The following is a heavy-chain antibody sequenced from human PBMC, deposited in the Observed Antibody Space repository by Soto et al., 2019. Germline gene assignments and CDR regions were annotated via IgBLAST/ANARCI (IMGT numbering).Heavy chain of an antibody. CDR3: AKDSSSLPAYFDY. CDR2: ISWNSGSI. V-gene: IGHV3-9*01. CDR1: GFTFDDYA. Sequence: GGSLRLSCAASGFTFDDYAMHWVRQAPGKGLEWVSGISWNSGSIGYADSVKGRFTISRDNAKNSLDLQMISLRAEDTSLYYCAKDSSSLPAYFDYWGQGTLVTVSS. D-gene: IGHD6-13*01. J-gene: IGHJ4*02.